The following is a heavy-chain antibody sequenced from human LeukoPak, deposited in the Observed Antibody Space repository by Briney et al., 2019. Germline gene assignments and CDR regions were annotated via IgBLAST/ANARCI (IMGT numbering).Heavy chain of an antibody. D-gene: IGHD3-3*01. J-gene: IGHJ4*02. V-gene: IGHV3-33*06. CDR3: AKGNENYDFWSGYPDY. Sequence: PGGSLRLSCAASGFTFSSYGMHWVRQAPGKGLEWVAIIWYDGSNKYYADSVKGRFTISRDNSKNTLYLQMNSLRAEDTAVYYCAKGNENYDFWSGYPDYWGQGTLVTVSS. CDR2: IWYDGSNK. CDR1: GFTFSSYG.